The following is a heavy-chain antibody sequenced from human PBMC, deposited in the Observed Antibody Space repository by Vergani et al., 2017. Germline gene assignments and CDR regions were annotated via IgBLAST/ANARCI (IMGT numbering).Heavy chain of an antibody. CDR1: GFTFSSYG. CDR3: ARDLGYCSGGSCQHLDY. D-gene: IGHD2-15*01. J-gene: IGHJ4*02. V-gene: IGHV3-33*01. Sequence: QVQLVESGGGVVQPGRSLRLSCAASGFTFSSYGMHWVRQAPGKGLEWVAVIWYDGSNKYYADSVKGRFTISRDNSKNTLNLQMNSLRAEDTAVYYCARDLGYCSGGSCQHLDYWGQGTLVTVSS. CDR2: IWYDGSNK.